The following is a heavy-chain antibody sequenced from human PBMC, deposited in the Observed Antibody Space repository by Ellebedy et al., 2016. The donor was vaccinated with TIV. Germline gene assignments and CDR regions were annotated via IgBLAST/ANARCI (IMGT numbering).Heavy chain of an antibody. D-gene: IGHD2-15*01. Sequence: MPSETLSLTCAVYGGSFSGYYWSWIRQPPGKGLEWIGEINHSGSTNYNPSLKSRVTISVDTSKNQFSLKLSYVTAADTAVYYCARGRHCSNGGSCYSNWFDPWGQGTLVTVSS. CDR3: ARGRHCSNGGSCYSNWFDP. CDR1: GGSFSGYY. CDR2: INHSGST. J-gene: IGHJ5*02. V-gene: IGHV4-34*01.